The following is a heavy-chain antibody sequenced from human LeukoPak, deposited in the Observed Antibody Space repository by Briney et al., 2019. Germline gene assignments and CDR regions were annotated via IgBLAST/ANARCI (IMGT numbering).Heavy chain of an antibody. J-gene: IGHJ4*02. CDR3: ARSPGWMGSRYFDY. CDR1: GYTFTTYG. CDR2: ISDYNGNT. V-gene: IGHV1-18*01. Sequence: ASVSVSCKASGYTFTTYGISWVRQAPGQGREGVGWISDYNGNTNYAQKFQGRVTVTTDTSTSTAYMELRSLRSDDTAVYYCARSPGWMGSRYFDYWGQGTLVTVSS. D-gene: IGHD5-12*01.